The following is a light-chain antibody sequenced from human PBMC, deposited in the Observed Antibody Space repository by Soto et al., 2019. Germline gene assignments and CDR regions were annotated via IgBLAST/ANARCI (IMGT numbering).Light chain of an antibody. Sequence: DIQMTQSPSTLFASVGDRVTITCRASQSISNYLAWYQQKPGKAPKLLIYQASSLESGVPSRFSGSGSGTEFTLTISSVQPDDFATYYCQHYNTYSWFTFGPGTKVDIK. V-gene: IGKV1-5*03. CDR2: QAS. J-gene: IGKJ3*01. CDR1: QSISNY. CDR3: QHYNTYSWFT.